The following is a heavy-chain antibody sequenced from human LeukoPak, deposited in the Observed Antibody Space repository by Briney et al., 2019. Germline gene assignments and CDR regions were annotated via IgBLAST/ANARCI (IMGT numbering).Heavy chain of an antibody. J-gene: IGHJ5*02. D-gene: IGHD3-10*01. CDR2: ISGSGGST. Sequence: PGGSLRLSCAASGFTFSSYAMSWVRQAPGKGLEWVSAISGSGGSTYYADSVKGRFTISRDNSKNTLYLQMNSLRAEDTAVYYCAKGRYYGSGSYYGWFDPWVQGTLVTVSS. CDR1: GFTFSSYA. V-gene: IGHV3-23*01. CDR3: AKGRYYGSGSYYGWFDP.